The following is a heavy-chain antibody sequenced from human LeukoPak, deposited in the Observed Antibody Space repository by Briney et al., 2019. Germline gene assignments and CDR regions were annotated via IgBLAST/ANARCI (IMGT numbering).Heavy chain of an antibody. D-gene: IGHD3-22*01. V-gene: IGHV4-59*12. CDR2: IYHSGST. CDR1: GDSISTYY. Sequence: SETLSLTCTVSGDSISTYYWSWIRQSPGKGLEWIGYIYHSGSTKYNPSLKSRVTISVDTSKKQFSLKLSSVTAADTAVYYCARDGNYYDSSGHDSWGQGTLVTVSS. CDR3: ARDGNYYDSSGHDS. J-gene: IGHJ5*02.